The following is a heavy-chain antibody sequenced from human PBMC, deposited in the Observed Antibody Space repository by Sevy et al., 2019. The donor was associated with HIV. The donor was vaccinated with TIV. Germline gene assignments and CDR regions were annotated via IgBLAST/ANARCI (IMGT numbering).Heavy chain of an antibody. J-gene: IGHJ4*02. Sequence: EGSLRLSCVASGFTFSDSWMTWVRQAPGKGLERIAFINEDGSRLGYVDSVRGRFTISRENTKNSLYLQMNSLRAEDTAVYFWARDRASGALDYWGQGTLVTVSS. CDR3: ARDRASGALDY. CDR2: INEDGSRL. V-gene: IGHV3-7*01. CDR1: GFTFSDSW. D-gene: IGHD3-10*01.